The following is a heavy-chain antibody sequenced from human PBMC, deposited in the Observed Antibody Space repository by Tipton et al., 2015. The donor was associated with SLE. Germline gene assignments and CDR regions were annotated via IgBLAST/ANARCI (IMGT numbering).Heavy chain of an antibody. CDR1: GFTFDDYT. J-gene: IGHJ3*02. V-gene: IGHV3-43*01. D-gene: IGHD5-24*01. CDR2: ISWDGGST. CDR3: AEDIRVATIEGAFDI. Sequence: SLRLSCAASGFTFDDYTMHWVRQAPGKGLEWVSLISWDGGSTYYADSVKGRFTISRDNSKNSLYLQMNSLRTEDTALYYCAEDIRVATIEGAFDIWGQGTMVTVSS.